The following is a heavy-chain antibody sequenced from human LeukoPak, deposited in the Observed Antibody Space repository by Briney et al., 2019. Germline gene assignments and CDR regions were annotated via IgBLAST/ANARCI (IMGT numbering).Heavy chain of an antibody. CDR1: GGSISSGGYY. J-gene: IGHJ5*02. Sequence: SQTLSLTCTVSGGSISSGGYYWSWIRQHPGKGLEWIGYIYYSGSTYYNPSLKSRVTISVDTSKNQFSLKLSSVTAADTAVYYCARVSYDFWSGYYPNWLDPWGQGTLVTVSS. V-gene: IGHV4-31*03. CDR3: ARVSYDFWSGYYPNWLDP. CDR2: IYYSGST. D-gene: IGHD3-3*01.